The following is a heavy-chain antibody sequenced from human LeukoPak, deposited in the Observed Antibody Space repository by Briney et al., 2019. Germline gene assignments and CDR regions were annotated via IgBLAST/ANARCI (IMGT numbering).Heavy chain of an antibody. CDR3: ARGSVTTRYENWFDP. CDR1: GGSISSGGYY. D-gene: IGHD4-11*01. J-gene: IGHJ5*02. V-gene: IGHV4-31*03. Sequence: SETLSLTCTVSGGSISSGGYYWSWIRQHPGKGLEWIGYIYYSGSTYYNPSLKSRVTISVDTSKNQFSLKLSSVTAADTAVYYCARGSVTTRYENWFDPWGQGTLVTVSS. CDR2: IYYSGST.